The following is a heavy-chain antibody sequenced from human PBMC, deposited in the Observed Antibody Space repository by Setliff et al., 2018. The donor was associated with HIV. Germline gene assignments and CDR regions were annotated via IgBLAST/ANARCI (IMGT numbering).Heavy chain of an antibody. CDR2: IYYSGST. D-gene: IGHD3-9*01. CDR3: ARGNPDFDILTGYWSHYFHY. J-gene: IGHJ4*02. Sequence: PSETLSLTCAVSGASISSGNWWSWVRQSPGKGLEWIGYIYYSGSTNYNPSLKSRVTISVDTSKNQFSLKLSSVTAADTAVYYCARGNPDFDILTGYWSHYFHYWGQGRPVTVSS. CDR1: GASISSGNW. V-gene: IGHV4-4*02.